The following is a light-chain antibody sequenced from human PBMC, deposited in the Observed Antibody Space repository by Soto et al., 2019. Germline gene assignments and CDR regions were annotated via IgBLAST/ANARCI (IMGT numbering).Light chain of an antibody. CDR2: DIF. V-gene: IGKV3D-15*01. J-gene: IGKJ4*01. CDR1: QSVGSD. Sequence: TQSPSFLSASVGDRVTITCRASQSVGSDLAWYQQRPGQAPRLVIYDIFTRATGVPTRISGSGSGTEFTLTISSLQSEDFSVYYCQQYKSWPLTFGGGTKVDIK. CDR3: QQYKSWPLT.